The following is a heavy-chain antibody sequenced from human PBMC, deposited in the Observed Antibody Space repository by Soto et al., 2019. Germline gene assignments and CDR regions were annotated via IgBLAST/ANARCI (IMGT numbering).Heavy chain of an antibody. CDR1: GGSLSSYY. Sequence: PSETLSLTCTVSGGSLSSYYWTWIRQSPGKGLEWIGYVYFSGNTNYNPSLESRVTISIDTSKNQFSLRLASVTAADTAFYYCGSVRPSGYVLSWGQGTLVTVSS. J-gene: IGHJ5*02. CDR3: GSVRPSGYVLS. CDR2: VYFSGNT. V-gene: IGHV4-59*01. D-gene: IGHD6-25*01.